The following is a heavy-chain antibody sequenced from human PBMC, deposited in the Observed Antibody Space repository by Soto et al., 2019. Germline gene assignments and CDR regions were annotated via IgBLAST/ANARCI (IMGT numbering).Heavy chain of an antibody. CDR2: IYYSGST. D-gene: IGHD6-13*01. Sequence: ASETLSLTCTVSGGSISSGGYYWSWIRQHPGKGLEWIGYIYYSGSTYYNPSLKSRVTISVDTSKNQFSLKLSSVTAADTAVYYCARGGIAAGSLDVWGQGTTVTVSS. CDR1: GGSISSGGYY. V-gene: IGHV4-31*03. J-gene: IGHJ6*02. CDR3: ARGGIAAGSLDV.